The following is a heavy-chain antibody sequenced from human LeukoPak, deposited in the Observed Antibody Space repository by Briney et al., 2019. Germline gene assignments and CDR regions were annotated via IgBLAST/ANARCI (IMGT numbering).Heavy chain of an antibody. CDR3: AKSLKPYYDSSGYYTGFFDY. J-gene: IGHJ4*02. CDR2: ISGSGGST. V-gene: IGHV3-23*01. CDR1: GFTFSSYA. D-gene: IGHD3-22*01. Sequence: GGSLRLSCAASGFTFSSYAMSWVRQAPGKGLEWVSAISGSGGSTYYADSVKGRFTISRDNSKNTLYLQMNSLRAEDTAVYYCAKSLKPYYDSSGYYTGFFDYWGQGTLVTVSS.